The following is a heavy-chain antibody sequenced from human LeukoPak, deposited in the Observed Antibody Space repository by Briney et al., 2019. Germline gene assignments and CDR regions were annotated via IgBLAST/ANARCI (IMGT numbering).Heavy chain of an antibody. CDR2: IYYSGST. CDR1: GGSISSGDYY. V-gene: IGHV4-30-4*01. D-gene: IGHD4-17*01. CDR3: ARATTVTTSFDY. J-gene: IGHJ4*02. Sequence: SQTLSLTCTVSGGSISSGDYYWSWIRQPPGKDLEWIGYIYYSGSTYYDPSLKSRVTISVDTSKNQFSLKLSSVTAADTAVYYCARATTVTTSFDYWGQGTLVTVSS.